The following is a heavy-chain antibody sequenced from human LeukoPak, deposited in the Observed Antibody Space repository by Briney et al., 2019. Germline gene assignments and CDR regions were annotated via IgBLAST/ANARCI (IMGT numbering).Heavy chain of an antibody. CDR3: ARVYPKRSSWTPNAFDI. CDR2: ISYDGSNK. J-gene: IGHJ3*02. CDR1: GFTFSSYW. D-gene: IGHD2-15*01. Sequence: PGGSLRLSCAASGFTFSSYWMSWVRQAPGKGLEWVAFISYDGSNKYYADSVKGRFTISRDNSKNTLYLQMNSLRAEDTAVYYCARVYPKRSSWTPNAFDIWGQGTMVTVSS. V-gene: IGHV3-30-3*01.